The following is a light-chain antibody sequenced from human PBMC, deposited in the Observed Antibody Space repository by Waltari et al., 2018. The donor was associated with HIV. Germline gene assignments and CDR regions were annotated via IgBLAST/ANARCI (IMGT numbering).Light chain of an antibody. J-gene: IGKJ1*01. Sequence: IVMTQSPLCLPVTPGEPASISCTSSQILRHRNGYNYWDRYLQKPGQSPQLLIYWGSNRAPGVPDRFSGSGSGTDFTLKISRVEAEDVGGYYCMQGLQRRRTFRQGTKLEIK. V-gene: IGKV2-28*01. CDR2: WGS. CDR1: QILRHRNGYNY. CDR3: MQGLQRRRT.